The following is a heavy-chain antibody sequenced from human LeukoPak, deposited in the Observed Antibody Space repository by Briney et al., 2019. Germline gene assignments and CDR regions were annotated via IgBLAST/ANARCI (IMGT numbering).Heavy chain of an antibody. D-gene: IGHD3-10*01. CDR3: AKGVGGSANYYMDV. J-gene: IGHJ6*03. CDR2: IRNDGSNQ. CDR1: GFTFSRHG. V-gene: IGHV3-30*02. Sequence: GGSLRLSCAASGFTFSRHGMHWVRQAPGKGLDWVAFIRNDGSNQYYADSVTGRFIISRDNSKNALNLQMNSLRPEDTAVYYCAKGVGGSANYYMDVWGKGTTVTVSS.